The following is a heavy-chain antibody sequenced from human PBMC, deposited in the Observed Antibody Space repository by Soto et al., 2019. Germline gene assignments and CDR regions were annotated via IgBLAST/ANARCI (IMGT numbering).Heavy chain of an antibody. CDR1: GFTFSDYH. V-gene: IGHV3-13*01. J-gene: IGHJ5*02. CDR3: PSLEIIGVNFFEH. CDR2: IDTSRLT. D-gene: IGHD3-10*01. Sequence: EVQLVESGGGLVQPGGSLRLSCAASGFTFSDYHMHWVRQAAGKGLEWVSAIDTSRLTFYLYSVRGRFTVSSDDPRSSFYLQMSNLRPEDTAVYYCPSLEIIGVNFFEHWGRGVLVTVSS.